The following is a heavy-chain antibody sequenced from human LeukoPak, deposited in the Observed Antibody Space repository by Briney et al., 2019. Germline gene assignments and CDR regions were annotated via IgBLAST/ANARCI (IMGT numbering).Heavy chain of an antibody. Sequence: GGSLRLSCAASGLTFDDYGMSWVRQAPGKGLEWVANIKNDGTVKNYVDSVKGRFTISRDNAKNSLYLQMNSLRAEDTGVYYCAKDSYSKGDYWGQGVLVTVSS. D-gene: IGHD5-18*01. CDR2: IKNDGTVK. CDR3: AKDSYSKGDY. CDR1: GLTFDDYG. J-gene: IGHJ4*02. V-gene: IGHV3-7*01.